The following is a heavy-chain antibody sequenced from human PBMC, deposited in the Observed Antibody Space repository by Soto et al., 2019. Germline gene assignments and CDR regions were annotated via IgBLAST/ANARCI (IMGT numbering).Heavy chain of an antibody. V-gene: IGHV3-23*01. Sequence: EVQLLESGGGLVQPGGSLRLSCAASGFTFSSYAMSWVRQAPGMGLEWVSGIIGSGTSTYYADSVKGRFTISRDNSKNTLFLQMNSLRAEDTAVYYRAKGKGLTVSSTNYWGQGTLVTVSS. D-gene: IGHD2-2*01. CDR1: GFTFSSYA. J-gene: IGHJ4*02. CDR3: AKGKGLTVSSTNY. CDR2: IIGSGTST.